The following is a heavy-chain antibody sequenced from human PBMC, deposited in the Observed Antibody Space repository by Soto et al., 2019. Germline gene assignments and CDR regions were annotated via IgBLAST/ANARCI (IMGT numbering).Heavy chain of an antibody. CDR2: INHSGST. Sequence: KASETLSLTCAVYGGSLNGYYWIWIRQPPGKGLEWIGEINHSGSTNYNPSLKSRVTISIDTSKNQFSLRLTSVTAADTAVYYCARSSTYSFGSKAYYFEYWGQGTLVTVSS. J-gene: IGHJ4*02. V-gene: IGHV4-34*01. CDR3: ARSSTYSFGSKAYYFEY. D-gene: IGHD5-18*01. CDR1: GGSLNGYY.